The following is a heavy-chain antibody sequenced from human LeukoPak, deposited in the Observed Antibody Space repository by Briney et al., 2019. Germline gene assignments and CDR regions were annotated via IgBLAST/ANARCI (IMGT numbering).Heavy chain of an antibody. Sequence: ASVKDSCKASGYTFTSYGISWVRQAPGQGVEWMGWINAYNGNTNYAQKLQGRVAMTTDTCASTAYMELRSLRCDDTAVYYCARPTDFWSGYPDYWGQGTLVTVSS. J-gene: IGHJ4*02. CDR2: INAYNGNT. D-gene: IGHD3-3*01. V-gene: IGHV1-18*01. CDR3: ARPTDFWSGYPDY. CDR1: GYTFTSYG.